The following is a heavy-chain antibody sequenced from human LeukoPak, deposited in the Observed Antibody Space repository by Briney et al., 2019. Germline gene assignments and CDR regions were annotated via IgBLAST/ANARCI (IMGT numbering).Heavy chain of an antibody. Sequence: ASVKISCKASGYTFTNYGIGWVRQAPGRGLEWMGWISAYNGDTNYAQNLHDRVTMTTDTSTSTAHVELRSLRPDDTAVYYFAREIEDWNDKTYFDYWGQGTLLTVSS. D-gene: IGHD1-1*01. CDR3: AREIEDWNDKTYFDY. CDR1: GYTFTNYG. V-gene: IGHV1-18*01. CDR2: ISAYNGDT. J-gene: IGHJ4*02.